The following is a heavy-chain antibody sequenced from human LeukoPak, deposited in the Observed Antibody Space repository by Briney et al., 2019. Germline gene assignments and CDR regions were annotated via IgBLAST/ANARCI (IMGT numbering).Heavy chain of an antibody. V-gene: IGHV4-59*11. J-gene: IGHJ6*03. Sequence: SETLSLTCTVSGGSISSHYWSWIRQPPGKGLEWIGYIYYSGSTNYNPSLKSRVTISVDTSKNQFSLKLSSVTAADTAVYYCARLYQPGGVGGAARHYYYYYYMDVWGKGTTVTVSS. D-gene: IGHD6-6*01. CDR3: ARLYQPGGVGGAARHYYYYYYMDV. CDR1: GGSISSHY. CDR2: IYYSGST.